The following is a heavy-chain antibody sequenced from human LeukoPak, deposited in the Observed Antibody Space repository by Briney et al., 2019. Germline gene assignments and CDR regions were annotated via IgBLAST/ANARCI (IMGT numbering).Heavy chain of an antibody. J-gene: IGHJ3*02. CDR3: ARHPSPDYYDSSGYAFDI. CDR1: GGSISSYY. CDR2: VYYSGST. Sequence: SETLSLTCTVSGGSISSYYWSWIRQPPGKGLEWIGYVYYSGSTNYNPSLKSRVTISVDTSKNQFSLKLSSVTAADTAVCYCARHPSPDYYDSSGYAFDIWGQGTMVTVSS. V-gene: IGHV4-59*08. D-gene: IGHD3-22*01.